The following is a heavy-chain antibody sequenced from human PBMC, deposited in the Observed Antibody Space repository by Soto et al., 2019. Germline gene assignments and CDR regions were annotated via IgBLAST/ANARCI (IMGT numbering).Heavy chain of an antibody. CDR1: GGTFSNYG. Sequence: QVQLVQSGAEVKKPGSSVKVSCKSSGGTFSNYGFSWVRQAPGQWLEGMGVIVPIFGTEHPQKFQGRVTITSNKSTNKVFMELRGLRSEDTAVYYCARGGSDYEGSGYYQGHVWGQGTTVTVSS. D-gene: IGHD3-22*01. V-gene: IGHV1-69*14. CDR2: IVPIFGT. J-gene: IGHJ6*02. CDR3: ARGGSDYEGSGYYQGHV.